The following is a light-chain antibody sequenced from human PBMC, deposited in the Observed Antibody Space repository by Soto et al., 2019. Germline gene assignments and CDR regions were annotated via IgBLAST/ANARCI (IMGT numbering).Light chain of an antibody. J-gene: IGLJ2*01. CDR1: NSDVGSYNL. CDR2: EDS. CDR3: CSYAGSSTYVV. Sequence: QSALTQPASVSGSPGQSITISCIGTNSDVGSYNLVSWYQQHPGKAPKLMIYEDSKRPSGVSNRFSGSKSGYTASLTISGLQAEDEADYYCCSYAGSSTYVVFGGGTKLTVL. V-gene: IGLV2-23*01.